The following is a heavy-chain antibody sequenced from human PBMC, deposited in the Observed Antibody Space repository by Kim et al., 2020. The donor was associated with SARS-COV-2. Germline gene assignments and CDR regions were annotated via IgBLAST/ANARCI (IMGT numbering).Heavy chain of an antibody. CDR2: INHSGST. CDR1: GGSFSGYY. Sequence: SETLSLTCAVYGGSFSGYYWSWIRQPPGKGLEWIGEINHSGSTNYNPSLKSRVTISVDTSKNQFSLKLSSVTAADTAVYYCAGDSPGRFGGLFYYYYGMDVWGQGTTVTVSS. D-gene: IGHD3-10*01. J-gene: IGHJ6*02. CDR3: AGDSPGRFGGLFYYYYGMDV. V-gene: IGHV4-34*01.